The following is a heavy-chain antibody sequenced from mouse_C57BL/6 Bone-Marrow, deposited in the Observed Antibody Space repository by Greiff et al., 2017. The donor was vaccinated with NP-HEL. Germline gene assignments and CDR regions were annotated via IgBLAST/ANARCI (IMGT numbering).Heavy chain of an antibody. CDR1: GYTFTSYW. J-gene: IGHJ4*01. CDR3: AREGGYDGYYVGAMDY. CDR2: IDPSDSYT. Sequence: QVQLQQPGAELVMPGASVKLSCKASGYTFTSYWLHWVQQRPGQGLEWIGEIDPSDSYTNYTQKFKGKSTLTVDKSSSTAYMQLSSLTSEDSAVYYCAREGGYDGYYVGAMDYGGQGTSVTVSS. V-gene: IGHV1-69*01. D-gene: IGHD2-3*01.